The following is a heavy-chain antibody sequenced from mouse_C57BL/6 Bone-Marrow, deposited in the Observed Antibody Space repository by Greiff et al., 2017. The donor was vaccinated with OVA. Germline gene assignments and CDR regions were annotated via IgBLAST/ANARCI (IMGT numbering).Heavy chain of an antibody. D-gene: IGHD3-2*02. CDR2: IRSKSNNYAT. CDR3: VRQETAQALAY. CDR1: GFSFNTYA. Sequence: EVMLVESGGGLVQPKGSLKLSCAASGFSFNTYAMNWVRQAPGKGLEWVARIRSKSNNYATYYADSVKDRFTISRDDSESMLYLQMNNLKTEDTAMYYCVRQETAQALAYWGQGTLVTVSA. J-gene: IGHJ3*01. V-gene: IGHV10-1*01.